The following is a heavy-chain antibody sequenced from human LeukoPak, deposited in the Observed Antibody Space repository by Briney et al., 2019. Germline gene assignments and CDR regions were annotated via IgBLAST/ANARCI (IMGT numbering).Heavy chain of an antibody. J-gene: IGHJ6*03. CDR3: ARIAAAGTGGYYYYYYMDV. CDR2: MNPNSGNT. Sequence: ASVKVSCKASGYTFTSYDINWVRQATGQWLEWMGWMNPNSGNTGYAQKFQGRVTMTRNTSISTAYMELSSLRSEDTAVYYCARIAAAGTGGYYYYYYMDVWGKGTTVTVSS. CDR1: GYTFTSYD. D-gene: IGHD6-13*01. V-gene: IGHV1-8*01.